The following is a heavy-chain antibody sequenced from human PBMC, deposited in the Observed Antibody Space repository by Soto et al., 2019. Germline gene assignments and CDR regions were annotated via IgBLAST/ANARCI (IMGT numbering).Heavy chain of an antibody. CDR2: IKSDGSST. V-gene: IGHV3-74*01. Sequence: VQLVESGGGLVQPGGSLRLSCAASGFLFNTYWMFWVRQAPRKGLLWVSRIKSDGSSTNYADSVKGRFTISRDNAKHTLYLQMTSLRAEDTAVYYCAIGGGDYNYLDYWGQGILVTVSS. D-gene: IGHD3-9*01. CDR3: AIGGGDYNYLDY. CDR1: GFLFNTYW. J-gene: IGHJ4*02.